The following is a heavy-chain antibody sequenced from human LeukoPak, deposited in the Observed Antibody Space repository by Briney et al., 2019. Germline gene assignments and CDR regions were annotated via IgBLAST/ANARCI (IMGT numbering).Heavy chain of an antibody. D-gene: IGHD1-26*01. CDR1: GGSISSGSYY. CDR3: AREHSGGSYYYYYYYGMDV. Sequence: SETLSLTCTVSGGSISSGSYYWSWIRQPAGKGLEWIGRIYTSGSTNYNPSLKSRVTISVDTSKNQFSLKLSSVTAADTAVYYCAREHSGGSYYYYYYYGMDVWGQGTTVTVSS. J-gene: IGHJ6*02. CDR2: IYTSGST. V-gene: IGHV4-61*02.